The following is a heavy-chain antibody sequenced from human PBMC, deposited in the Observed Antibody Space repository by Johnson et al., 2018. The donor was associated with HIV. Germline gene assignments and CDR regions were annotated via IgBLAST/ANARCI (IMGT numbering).Heavy chain of an antibody. CDR3: AKDWFRESLSAFDI. D-gene: IGHD3-10*01. V-gene: IGHV3-38-3*01. Sequence: VQLVESRGVLVQPGGSLRLSCAASGFTVSSNEMSWVRQAPGKGLEWVSSISGGSTYYADSRTGRFTISRDNSKNSLYLQMNSLRAEDTAVYYCAKDWFRESLSAFDIWGQGTMVTVSS. CDR2: ISGGST. CDR1: GFTVSSNE. J-gene: IGHJ3*02.